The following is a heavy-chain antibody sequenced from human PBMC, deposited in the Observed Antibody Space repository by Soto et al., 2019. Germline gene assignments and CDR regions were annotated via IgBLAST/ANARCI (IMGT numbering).Heavy chain of an antibody. CDR1: GGAFSGFD. J-gene: IGHJ5*02. V-gene: IGHV4-34*01. CDR2: VHRRGSL. D-gene: IGHD4-17*01. CDR3: AIYVGNDYGKNNWFEP. Sequence: PSETLSLTCVVSGGAFSGFDWSWILQSPGKGLEWIGEVHRRGSLNYNPSLKSRVTISQDTSKKQLSLRLTSVTAADTGVYFCAIYVGNDYGKNNWFEPSCTATLGTVS.